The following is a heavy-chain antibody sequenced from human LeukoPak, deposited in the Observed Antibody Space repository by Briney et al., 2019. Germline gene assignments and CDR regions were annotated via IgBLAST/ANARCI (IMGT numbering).Heavy chain of an antibody. V-gene: IGHV3-30*02. CDR2: IRYEGSNK. Sequence: GGSLRLSCAASGFSLRSDSIHWVRHAPRKGLGWVAFIRYEGSNKYYADSVKGRVTISRDNSKNTLYLQINSVRAEGTAVYYCAKHYYDSSGYMDYWGQGALVTVSS. J-gene: IGHJ4*02. D-gene: IGHD3-22*01. CDR3: AKHYYDSSGYMDY. CDR1: GFSLRSDS.